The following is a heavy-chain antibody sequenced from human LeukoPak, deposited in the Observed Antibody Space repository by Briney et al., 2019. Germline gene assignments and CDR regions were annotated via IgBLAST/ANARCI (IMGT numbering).Heavy chain of an antibody. Sequence: ASVKVSCKASGYTFTNYGINWVRQAPGQGLEWMGWISAYNGNTNYAQKFQGRVTMTTDTSTSTAYVELRSLTSDDTAVYYCARVAVAQYYFHYWGQGTLVTVSS. V-gene: IGHV1-18*01. CDR2: ISAYNGNT. J-gene: IGHJ4*02. CDR3: ARVAVAQYYFHY. CDR1: GYTFTNYG. D-gene: IGHD4-23*01.